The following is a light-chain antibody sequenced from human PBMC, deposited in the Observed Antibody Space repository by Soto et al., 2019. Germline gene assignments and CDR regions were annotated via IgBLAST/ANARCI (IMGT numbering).Light chain of an antibody. CDR3: SSYTSSTSYV. CDR1: SSDVGGYNY. CDR2: DVS. J-gene: IGLJ1*01. Sequence: QSALTQPASVSGSPGQSITISCTGTSSDVGGYNYDSWYQQHPGKAPKLMIYDVSNRPSGVSNRFSGSKSGNTASLTISGLQAEDEADYHCSSYTSSTSYVFGIGTKLTVL. V-gene: IGLV2-14*03.